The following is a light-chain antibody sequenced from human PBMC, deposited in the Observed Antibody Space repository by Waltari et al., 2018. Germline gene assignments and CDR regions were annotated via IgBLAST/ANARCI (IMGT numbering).Light chain of an antibody. V-gene: IGLV2-14*03. J-gene: IGLJ3*02. CDR2: DVS. Sequence: QSALTQPTSVSGSPGQSVTVSCTGTSSDVGGYSHVAWYQKHPAKAPKLIIYDVSSRPSGVSSRFSGSKSGNTASLTISGLQAEDEADYFCSSHTSSSTVVFGGGTKVTVL. CDR1: SSDVGGYSH. CDR3: SSHTSSSTVV.